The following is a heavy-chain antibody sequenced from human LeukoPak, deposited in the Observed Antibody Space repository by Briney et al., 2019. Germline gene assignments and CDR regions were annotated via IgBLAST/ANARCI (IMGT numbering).Heavy chain of an antibody. V-gene: IGHV4-34*01. Sequence: SETLSLTCAVYGGSFSGYYWSWIRQPPGKGLEWIGEINHSGSTNYNPSLKSRVTISVDTSKNQFSLKLSSVTAADTAVYYCARGPTGTTGSWGQGILVTVSS. D-gene: IGHD1-7*01. CDR1: GGSFSGYY. CDR2: INHSGST. CDR3: ARGPTGTTGS. J-gene: IGHJ4*02.